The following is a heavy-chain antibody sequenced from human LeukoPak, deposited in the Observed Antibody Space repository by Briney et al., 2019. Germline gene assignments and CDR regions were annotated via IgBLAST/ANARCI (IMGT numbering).Heavy chain of an antibody. CDR2: INSDGSST. D-gene: IGHD3-22*01. CDR3: ARDQEYYYDSSGFDY. CDR1: GFTFSSYW. Sequence: GGSLRLSCAASGFTFSSYWMHWVRQAPGKGLVWVSRINSDGSSTSYADSVKGRFTISRDNAKNTLYLQMNSLRAEDTAVYYCARDQEYYYDSSGFDYWGQGTLVTVSS. V-gene: IGHV3-74*01. J-gene: IGHJ4*02.